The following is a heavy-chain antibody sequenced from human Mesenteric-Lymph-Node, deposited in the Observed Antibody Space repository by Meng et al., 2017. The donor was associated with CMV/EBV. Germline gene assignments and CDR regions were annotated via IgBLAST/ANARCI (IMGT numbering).Heavy chain of an antibody. CDR3: ARDWRGPAAGYYCGMDV. V-gene: IGHV4-38-2*02. D-gene: IGHD2-2*01. CDR1: GYSITVGFF. J-gene: IGHJ6*02. Sequence: SETLSLTCTVSGYSITVGFFWGWIRQPPGKGLEWIGNVYHSGSTYYNPSLQGRVTISVDTSKNHFSLKLSSVTAADTAMSYCARDWRGPAAGYYCGMDVWGQGTTVTVSS. CDR2: VYHSGST.